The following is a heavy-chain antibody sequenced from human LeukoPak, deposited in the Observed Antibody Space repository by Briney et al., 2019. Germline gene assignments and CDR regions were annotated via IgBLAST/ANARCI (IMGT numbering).Heavy chain of an antibody. CDR1: GGTFSSYA. J-gene: IGHJ6*02. CDR3: ARSKWGSTVTTYGMDV. V-gene: IGHV1-69*13. Sequence: GASVKVSCKASGGTFSSYAISWVRQAPGQGLEWMGGIIPIFGTASYAQKFQGRVTITADESTSTAYMELSSLRSEDTAVYYCARSKWGSTVTTYGMDVWGQGTTVTVSS. D-gene: IGHD4-17*01. CDR2: IIPIFGTA.